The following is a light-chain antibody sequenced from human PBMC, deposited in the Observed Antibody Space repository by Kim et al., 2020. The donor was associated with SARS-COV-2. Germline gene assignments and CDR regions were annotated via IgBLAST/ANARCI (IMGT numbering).Light chain of an antibody. J-gene: IGLJ2*01. CDR2: EGS. Sequence: QSALTQPASVSGSPGQSITISCTGTSSDIGSYNLVSWYQQHPGKAPKLIIYEGSKRPSGVSNRFSGSKSGNTASLTISGLQAADEATYYCCSYAGSSTFVVFGGGTQLTVL. V-gene: IGLV2-23*03. CDR1: SSDIGSYNL. CDR3: CSYAGSSTFVV.